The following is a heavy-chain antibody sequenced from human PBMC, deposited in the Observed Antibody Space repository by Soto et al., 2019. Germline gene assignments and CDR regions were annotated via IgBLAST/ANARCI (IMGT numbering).Heavy chain of an antibody. Sequence: EVQLLESGGGLVQPGGSLRVSCAASGFTFSSYAMSWVRQAPGKGLEWVSAISGSGGSTYYADSVKGRFTISRDNSKNTLYLQMNSLRAEDTAVYYCARGMYSSSWYFYYYSMDVWGQGTTVTVSS. CDR2: ISGSGGST. V-gene: IGHV3-23*01. D-gene: IGHD6-13*01. CDR3: ARGMYSSSWYFYYYSMDV. CDR1: GFTFSSYA. J-gene: IGHJ6*02.